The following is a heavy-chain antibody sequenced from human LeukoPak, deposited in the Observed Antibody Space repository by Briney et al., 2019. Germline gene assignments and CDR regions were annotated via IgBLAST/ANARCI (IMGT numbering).Heavy chain of an antibody. D-gene: IGHD2-8*01. CDR1: GYTFTSYY. Sequence: ASVTVSCTASGYTFTSYYMHWVRQAPGQGLEWMGIINPSGDSTSYAQKFQGRVTMTRDTSTSTVYMELSSLRSENTAVYYCARDRIVLMVYAVDYYYYYGMDVWGQGTTVTVSS. CDR3: ARDRIVLMVYAVDYYYYYGMDV. V-gene: IGHV1-46*01. J-gene: IGHJ6*02. CDR2: INPSGDST.